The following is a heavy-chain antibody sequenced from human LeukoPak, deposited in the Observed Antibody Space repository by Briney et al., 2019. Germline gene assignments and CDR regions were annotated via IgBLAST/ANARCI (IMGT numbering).Heavy chain of an antibody. CDR3: AKAAAAPGFDF. CDR2: ISYDGSNK. D-gene: IGHD6-13*01. CDR1: GFTFSSYA. Sequence: PGGSLRLSCAASGFTFSSYAMHWVRQAPGKGLEWVAVISYDGSNKYYADSVKGRFTISRDNSKNTLYLQMNSLRAEDTAVYYCAKAAAAPGFDFWGQGTLVTVSS. J-gene: IGHJ4*02. V-gene: IGHV3-30-3*01.